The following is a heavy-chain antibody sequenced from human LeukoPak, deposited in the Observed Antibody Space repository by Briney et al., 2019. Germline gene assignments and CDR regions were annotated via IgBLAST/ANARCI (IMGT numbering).Heavy chain of an antibody. CDR2: ISSSSSYI. V-gene: IGHV3-21*01. Sequence: GGSLRLSCAASGFTFSSYSMNWVRQAPGKGVEWVSSISSSSSYIYYGDSVKGRFTISRDNAKNSLYLQMNSLRAEDTAVYYCARDGYSYDYWGQGTLVTVSS. CDR1: GFTFSSYS. CDR3: ARDGYSYDY. D-gene: IGHD5-18*01. J-gene: IGHJ4*02.